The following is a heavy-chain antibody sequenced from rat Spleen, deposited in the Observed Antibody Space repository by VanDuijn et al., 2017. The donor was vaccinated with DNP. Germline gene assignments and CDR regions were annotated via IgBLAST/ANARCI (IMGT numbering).Heavy chain of an antibody. V-gene: IGHV2-72*01. J-gene: IGHJ2*01. CDR1: GFSLTSNG. CDR2: IWAGGST. Sequence: QVQLEESGPGLMQPSETLSLTCTVSGFSLTSNGVGWVRQPLGKGLVWMGTIWAGGSTNYNSAVQSRLSISRDTSKSQVFLKMNSLQPEDTGTYYGARHYYSVSYFDYWGQGVMVTVSS. D-gene: IGHD1-1*01. CDR3: ARHYYSVSYFDY.